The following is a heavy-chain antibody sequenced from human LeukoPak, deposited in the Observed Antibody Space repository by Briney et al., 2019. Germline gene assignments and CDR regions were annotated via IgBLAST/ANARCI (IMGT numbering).Heavy chain of an antibody. J-gene: IGHJ5*02. CDR2: MNPNSGNT. D-gene: IGHD4-11*01. CDR3: ARGRATVTTHWVDP. Sequence: ASVKVSCKASGYSFRDYVIYWVRQATGQGLGWMGWMNPNSGNTDYAQKFQGRVTITRNTSISTAYMELSSLRSEDTAVYYCARGRATVTTHWVDPWGQGTLVTVSS. CDR1: GYSFRDYV. V-gene: IGHV1-8*03.